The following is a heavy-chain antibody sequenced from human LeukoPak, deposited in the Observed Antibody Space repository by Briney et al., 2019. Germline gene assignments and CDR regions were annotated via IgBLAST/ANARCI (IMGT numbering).Heavy chain of an antibody. CDR2: IYYSGST. D-gene: IGHD3-22*01. V-gene: IGHV4-59*01. CDR3: AKQWLSGYNWFDP. Sequence: SSETLSLTCTVSGVSISSYYWSWIRQPPGKGLEWIGYIYYSGSTNYNPSLKSRVTISVDTSKNQFSLKLRSVTAADTAVYYCAKQWLSGYNWFDPWGQGTLVTVSS. CDR1: GVSISSYY. J-gene: IGHJ5*02.